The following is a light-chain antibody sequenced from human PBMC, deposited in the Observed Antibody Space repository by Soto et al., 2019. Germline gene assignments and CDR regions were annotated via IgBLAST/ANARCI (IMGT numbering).Light chain of an antibody. CDR1: QSVSSN. Sequence: EIVMTQSPATLSVSPGERATLSCRASQSVSSNLAWYQQKPGQAPRLLISGASTRATGIPDRFSGSGSGTDFTLTISRLEPEDFAVYYCQQYGSSGTFGQGTKVDI. CDR2: GAS. V-gene: IGKV3-20*01. J-gene: IGKJ1*01. CDR3: QQYGSSGT.